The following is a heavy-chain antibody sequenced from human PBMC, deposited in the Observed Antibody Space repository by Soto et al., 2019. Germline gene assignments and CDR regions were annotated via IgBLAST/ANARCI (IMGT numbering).Heavy chain of an antibody. Sequence: EVQLVESGGGLVQPGGSLRLSCAVSGFTFGSTSMTWVRQAPGTGLEWISYISRSSSTRYYADSVKGRFTISRDNAKNELYLQMSSLRDEDTVLYYCARQPRPATGNSYYSGLDVWGLGTTVTVSS. CDR3: ARQPRPATGNSYYSGLDV. V-gene: IGHV3-48*02. J-gene: IGHJ6*02. D-gene: IGHD6-13*01. CDR1: GFTFGSTS. CDR2: ISRSSSTR.